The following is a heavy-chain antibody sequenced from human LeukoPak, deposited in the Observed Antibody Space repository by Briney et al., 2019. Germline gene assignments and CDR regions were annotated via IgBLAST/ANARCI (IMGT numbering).Heavy chain of an antibody. Sequence: PSETLSLTCAVYGGSFSGYYWSWIRQPPGKGLEWIGEINHSGSTNYNPSLKSRVTISVDTSKNQFSLKLSSVTAADTAVYYCARAGYSSGWYRGSPDYWGQGTLVTVSS. D-gene: IGHD6-19*01. CDR1: GGSFSGYY. J-gene: IGHJ4*02. CDR3: ARAGYSSGWYRGSPDY. V-gene: IGHV4-34*01. CDR2: INHSGST.